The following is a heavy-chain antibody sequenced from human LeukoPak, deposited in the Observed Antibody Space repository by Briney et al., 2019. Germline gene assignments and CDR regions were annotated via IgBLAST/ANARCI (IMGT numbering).Heavy chain of an antibody. Sequence: GSVKVSCQASGYTFTGYYMHWVRQAPGQGLEWMGWINPNSGGTNYAQKFQGRVTMTRDTAISTAYMELSRLRSDDTAVYYCARGPMVRGVRYYYGMDVWGQGTTVTVSS. J-gene: IGHJ6*02. D-gene: IGHD3-10*01. CDR2: INPNSGGT. CDR3: ARGPMVRGVRYYYGMDV. V-gene: IGHV1-2*02. CDR1: GYTFTGYY.